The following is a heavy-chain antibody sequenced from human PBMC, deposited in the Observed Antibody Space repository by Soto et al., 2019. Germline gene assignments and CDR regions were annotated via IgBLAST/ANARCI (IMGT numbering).Heavy chain of an antibody. CDR2: IYYDGSNK. J-gene: IGHJ4*02. CDR1: GFTFSSYA. Sequence: QVQLVESGGGVVQPGRSLRLSCAASGFTFSSYAMHWFGKAPGKGWGGGAVIYYDGSNKNYADSVKGRFTISRDNSKNTLYLQMNSLRAEDTAVYYCARDSAVRRQGRSRYSGYPWHYWGQGTLVTVSS. D-gene: IGHD5-12*01. V-gene: IGHV3-30-3*01. CDR3: ARDSAVRRQGRSRYSGYPWHY.